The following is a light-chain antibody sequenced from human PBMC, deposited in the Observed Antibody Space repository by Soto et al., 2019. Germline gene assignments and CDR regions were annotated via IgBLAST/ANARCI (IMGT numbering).Light chain of an antibody. Sequence: QSVLTQPASVSGSPGQSITISCTGTSSDVGGYNYVSWYQQHPGKAPKLMIYEVSDRPSGVSNRFSGSKSDNTASLTISGLQADDEADYYCSSYTSSTTLVFGGATKLTVL. V-gene: IGLV2-14*01. CDR1: SSDVGGYNY. CDR3: SSYTSSTTLV. J-gene: IGLJ3*02. CDR2: EVS.